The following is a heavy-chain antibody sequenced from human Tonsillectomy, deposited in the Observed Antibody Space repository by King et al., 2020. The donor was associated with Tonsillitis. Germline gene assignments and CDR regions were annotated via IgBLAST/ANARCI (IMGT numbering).Heavy chain of an antibody. V-gene: IGHV1-8*01. CDR1: GYTFTSYD. D-gene: IGHD4-17*01. CDR2: MNPNSGNT. Sequence: VQLVESGAEVKKPGASVKVSCKASGYTFTSYDINWVRQATGQGLEWMGWMNPNSGNTGYAQKFQGRVTMTRNTSISTAYMELSSLRSEDTAVYYLWNNTVTLPGGRYFDYWGQGTLVTVSS. CDR3: WNNTVTLPGGRYFDY. J-gene: IGHJ4*02.